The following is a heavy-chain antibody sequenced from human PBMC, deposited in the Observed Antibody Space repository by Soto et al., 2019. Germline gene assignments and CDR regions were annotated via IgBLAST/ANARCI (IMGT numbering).Heavy chain of an antibody. CDR1: GFTFSSYA. CDR2: ISGSGGST. V-gene: IGHV3-23*01. Sequence: PGGSLRLSCAASGFTFSSYAMSWVRQAPGKGLEWVSAISGSGGSTYYADSVKGRFTISRDNSKNTLYLQMNSLRAEDTAVYYCAKCGSSWDKYYYYGMDVWGQGTTVTVSS. J-gene: IGHJ6*02. D-gene: IGHD6-6*01. CDR3: AKCGSSWDKYYYYGMDV.